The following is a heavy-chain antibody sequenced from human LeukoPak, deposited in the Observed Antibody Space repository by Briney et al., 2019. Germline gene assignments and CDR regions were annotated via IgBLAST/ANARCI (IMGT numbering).Heavy chain of an antibody. Sequence: ASVKVSCKASGYTFTGYYMHRVRQAPGQGLEWMGWINPNSGGTNYAQRFQGRVTMTRDTSISTAYMELSRLRSDDTAVYYCARDSSSSSEFVYYYYYYMDVWGKGTTVTVSS. V-gene: IGHV1-2*02. CDR1: GYTFTGYY. CDR3: ARDSSSSSEFVYYYYYYMDV. J-gene: IGHJ6*03. CDR2: INPNSGGT. D-gene: IGHD6-6*01.